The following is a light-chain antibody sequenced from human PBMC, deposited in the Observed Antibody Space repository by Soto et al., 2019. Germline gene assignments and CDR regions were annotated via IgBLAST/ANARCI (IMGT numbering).Light chain of an antibody. Sequence: DIVMTQSPLSLPVTPGEPASISCRSSQGVLHSNGYNYLDWYLQKPGRSPKLLIYSGSNRAAGVPERISCSGSGTDFTLNISRVAAEDIGVYYCMQALQTPFTFGPGTKVDIK. CDR1: QGVLHSNGYNY. CDR3: MQALQTPFT. V-gene: IGKV2-28*01. J-gene: IGKJ3*01. CDR2: SGS.